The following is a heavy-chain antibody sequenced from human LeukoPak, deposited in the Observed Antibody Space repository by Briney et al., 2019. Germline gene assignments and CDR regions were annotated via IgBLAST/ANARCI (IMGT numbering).Heavy chain of an antibody. D-gene: IGHD5/OR15-5a*01. CDR3: ARGEYSVVDY. Sequence: TSSETLSLTCAVYGGSFSGYYWSWIRQPPGKGLEWIGEINHSGSTNYNPSLKSRVTISVDTSKNQFSLKLSSVTAADTAVYYCARGEYSVVDYWGQGTLVTVSS. CDR2: INHSGST. J-gene: IGHJ4*02. CDR1: GGSFSGYY. V-gene: IGHV4-34*01.